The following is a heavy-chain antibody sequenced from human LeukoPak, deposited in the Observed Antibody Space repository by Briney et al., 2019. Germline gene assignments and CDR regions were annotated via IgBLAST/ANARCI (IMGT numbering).Heavy chain of an antibody. V-gene: IGHV1-2*02. CDR3: ARDSGLLWFGDY. CDR1: GYTFTGYY. CDR2: INPNSGGT. J-gene: IGHJ4*02. D-gene: IGHD3-10*01. Sequence: ASVKVSCKASGYTFTGYYMHWVRQAPGRGLEWMGWINPNSGGTNYAQKFQGRVTMTRDTSISTAYMELSRLRSDDTAVYYCARDSGLLWFGDYWGQGTLVTVSS.